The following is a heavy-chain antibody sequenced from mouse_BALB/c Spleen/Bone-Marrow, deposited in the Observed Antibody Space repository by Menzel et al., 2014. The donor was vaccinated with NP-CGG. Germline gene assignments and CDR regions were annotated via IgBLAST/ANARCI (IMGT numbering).Heavy chain of an antibody. CDR2: IRNKAYDYTT. J-gene: IGHJ4*01. CDR1: GFTFTDSY. V-gene: IGHV7-3*02. Sequence: EVMLVESGGGSVQPGGSLRLSCTTSGFTFTDSYMSWVRQPPGKALEWLGFIRNKAYDYTTEYSASVKGRFTISRDSSQSILYLQMNTLRPEDSATYYCARFPMDYWGQGTSVTVSS. CDR3: ARFPMDY.